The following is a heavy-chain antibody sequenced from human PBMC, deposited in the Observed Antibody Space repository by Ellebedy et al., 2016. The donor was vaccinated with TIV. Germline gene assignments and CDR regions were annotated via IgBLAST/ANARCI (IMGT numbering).Heavy chain of an antibody. CDR3: AKNGANFDY. D-gene: IGHD3-10*01. CDR1: GFTFSSYA. CDR2: ISGSGGST. J-gene: IGHJ4*02. V-gene: IGHV3-23*01. Sequence: GESLKISCAASGFTFSSYAMSWVRQAPGKGLEWVSAISGSGGSTYYADSVKGRFTISRDNSKNTLFLQMNSLRAEDTAIYYCAKNGANFDYWGQGTLVTVSS.